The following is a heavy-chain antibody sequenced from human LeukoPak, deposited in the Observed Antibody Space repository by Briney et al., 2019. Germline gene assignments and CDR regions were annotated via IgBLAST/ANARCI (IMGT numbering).Heavy chain of an antibody. CDR1: GGSISSSSYY. CDR2: IHYSGST. V-gene: IGHV4-39*01. Sequence: SGTLSLTCTVSGGSISSSSYYWGWIRQPPGKGPEWIASIHYSGSTYNNPSLKSRVNISVDTSKNQFSLKLSCMSAMDTAVYYCARQRIAAVARGGFDYWGQGTLVTVSS. CDR3: ARQRIAAVARGGFDY. J-gene: IGHJ4*02. D-gene: IGHD6-13*01.